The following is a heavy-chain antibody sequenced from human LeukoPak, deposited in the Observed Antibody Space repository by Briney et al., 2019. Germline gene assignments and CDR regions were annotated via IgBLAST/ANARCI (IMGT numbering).Heavy chain of an antibody. V-gene: IGHV1-46*01. CDR3: ARALYYYDSRSYGDFDY. D-gene: IGHD3-22*01. CDR1: GYSLTRYY. J-gene: IGHJ4*02. CDR2: MNPSGTST. Sequence: EASVKVSCKASGYSLTRYYMHWVRQAPGQGLERMGIMNPSGTSTNYAQKFQGRVIMTGDTSTSTVYMELRSLRSDDTAVYYCARALYYYDSRSYGDFDYWGQGTLVTVSS.